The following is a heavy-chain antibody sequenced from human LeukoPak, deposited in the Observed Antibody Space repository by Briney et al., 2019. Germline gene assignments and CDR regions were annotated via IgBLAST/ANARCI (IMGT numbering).Heavy chain of an antibody. V-gene: IGHV1-2*02. D-gene: IGHD2-15*01. Sequence: ASVKVSCKASGYTFTGYYMHWVRQAPGQGLEWMGWINPNSGGTNYAQKFQGRVTMTRDTSISTAYMELSRLRSDDTAVYYCARVRLESLYCSVGSCYRYYYYYGMDVWGQGTTVTVSS. J-gene: IGHJ6*02. CDR2: INPNSGGT. CDR1: GYTFTGYY. CDR3: ARVRLESLYCSVGSCYRYYYYYGMDV.